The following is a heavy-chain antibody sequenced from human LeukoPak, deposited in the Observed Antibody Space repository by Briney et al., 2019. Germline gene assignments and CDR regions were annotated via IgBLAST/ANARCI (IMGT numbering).Heavy chain of an antibody. CDR2: INSDGSNT. CDR1: GFTFRSYW. J-gene: IGHJ4*02. D-gene: IGHD2-2*01. CDR3: ATSSSDY. Sequence: GGSLRLSCAASGFTFRSYWMHWVRQAPGKGLVWVSRINSDGSNTNYADSVKGRFTVSRDNAKNTLYLQMSSLRAEDTAVYYCATSSSDYWGQGTLVTVSS. V-gene: IGHV3-74*01.